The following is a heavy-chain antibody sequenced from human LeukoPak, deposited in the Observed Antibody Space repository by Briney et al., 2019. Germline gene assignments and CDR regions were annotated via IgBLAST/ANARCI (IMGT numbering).Heavy chain of an antibody. CDR2: INHSGST. Sequence: SETLSLTCAVYGGSFSGYYWSWIRQPPGKGLEWIGEINHSGSTNYNPSLKSRVTISVDTAKNQFSLKLSSVTAADTAVYYCARHEYSGSYYGLSWFDPWGQGTLVTVSS. CDR3: ARHEYSGSYYGLSWFDP. CDR1: GGSFSGYY. V-gene: IGHV4-34*01. D-gene: IGHD1-26*01. J-gene: IGHJ5*02.